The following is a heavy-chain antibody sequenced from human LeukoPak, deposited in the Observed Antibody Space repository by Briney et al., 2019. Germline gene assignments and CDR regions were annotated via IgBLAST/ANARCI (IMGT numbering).Heavy chain of an antibody. D-gene: IGHD7-27*01. CDR1: GGSISSYY. Sequence: PSETLSLTCTVSGGSISSYYWSWIRQPPGKGLEWIGYIYYSGSTNYNPSLKSRVTISVDTSKNQFSLKLSSVTAADTAVYYCARAPGASLIDYWGQGTLVTVSS. CDR3: ARAPGASLIDY. CDR2: IYYSGST. V-gene: IGHV4-59*01. J-gene: IGHJ4*02.